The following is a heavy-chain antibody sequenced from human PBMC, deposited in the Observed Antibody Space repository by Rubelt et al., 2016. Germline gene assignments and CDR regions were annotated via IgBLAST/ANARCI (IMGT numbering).Heavy chain of an antibody. CDR2: IIPIISKT. CDR1: GGTFTNYA. V-gene: IGHV1-69*04. D-gene: IGHD2-15*01. Sequence: QVQLVQSGTEVKRPGSSVKVSCRASGGTFTNYAVSWVRQAPGQGLEWMGTIIPIISKTNYAQQFQGKVTITADKSTGTAYRGRSSLGSDETAVDYWASHCRGGTCSFDYWGQGTVVTVSS. CDR3: ASHCRGGTCSFDY. J-gene: IGHJ4*02.